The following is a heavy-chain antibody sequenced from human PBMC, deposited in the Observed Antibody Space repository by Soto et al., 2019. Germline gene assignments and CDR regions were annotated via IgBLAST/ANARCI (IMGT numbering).Heavy chain of an antibody. D-gene: IGHD1-20*01. CDR3: GGHWYNY. V-gene: IGHV3-23*01. CDR2: ISVPGGSA. Sequence: GGSLRLSCAASGSTFSSSAMSWVRQAPGKGLEWVSLISVPGGSANYADSVKGRFTVSIDNSKNTLFLQMNSLRADDTAVYFCGGHWYNYWGQGTLVTISS. J-gene: IGHJ4*02. CDR1: GSTFSSSA.